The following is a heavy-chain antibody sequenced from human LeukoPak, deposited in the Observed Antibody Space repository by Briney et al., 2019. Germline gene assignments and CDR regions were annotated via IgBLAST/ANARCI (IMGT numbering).Heavy chain of an antibody. Sequence: GGSLRLSCAASGFTFSSYGMHWVRQAPGKGLEWVAVIWYDGSNKYYADSVEGRFTISRDNSKNTLYLQMNSLRAEDTAVYYCARENNWGVLDYWGQGTLVTVSS. D-gene: IGHD7-27*01. J-gene: IGHJ4*02. CDR1: GFTFSSYG. V-gene: IGHV3-33*01. CDR2: IWYDGSNK. CDR3: ARENNWGVLDY.